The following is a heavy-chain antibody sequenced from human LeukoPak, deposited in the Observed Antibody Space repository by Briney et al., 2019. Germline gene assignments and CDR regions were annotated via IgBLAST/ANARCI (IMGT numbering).Heavy chain of an antibody. Sequence: PSQTLSLTCTVSGGSISSGGYHWSWIRQHPGKGLEWIGYIYYSGSTYYNPSLKSRVTISVDTSKNQFSLKLSSVTAADTAVYYCARWFGELFYWFDPWGQGTLVTVSS. CDR2: IYYSGST. CDR3: ARWFGELFYWFDP. D-gene: IGHD3-10*01. CDR1: GGSISSGGYH. V-gene: IGHV4-31*03. J-gene: IGHJ5*02.